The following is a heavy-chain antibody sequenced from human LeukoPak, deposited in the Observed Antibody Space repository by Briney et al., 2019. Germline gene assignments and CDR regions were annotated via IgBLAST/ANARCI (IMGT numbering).Heavy chain of an antibody. CDR1: GGSISSGGYY. CDR3: ARRIAAAGTFDY. V-gene: IGHV4-31*03. Sequence: PSQTLSLTCTVSGGSISSGGYYWSWIRQHPWKGLEWIGYMDYSGSTYYNPSLKSRVTISVDTSKNQFSLKLSSVNAADTAVYYCARRIAAAGTFDYWGQGTLVTVSS. J-gene: IGHJ4*02. D-gene: IGHD6-13*01. CDR2: MDYSGST.